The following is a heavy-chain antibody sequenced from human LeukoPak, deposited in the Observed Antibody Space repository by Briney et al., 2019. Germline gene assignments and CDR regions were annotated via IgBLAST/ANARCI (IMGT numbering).Heavy chain of an antibody. CDR1: GYTFTGYY. CDR2: INPNSGGT. J-gene: IGHJ4*02. CDR3: ARTYTAVHYFDY. Sequence: ASVRVSCKASGYTFTGYYMHWVRQAPGQGLEWMGWINPNSGGTNYAQKFQGRVTMTRDTSISTAYMELSRLTSDDTALYYCARTYTAVHYFDYWGQGTLVTVSS. V-gene: IGHV1-2*02. D-gene: IGHD2-21*02.